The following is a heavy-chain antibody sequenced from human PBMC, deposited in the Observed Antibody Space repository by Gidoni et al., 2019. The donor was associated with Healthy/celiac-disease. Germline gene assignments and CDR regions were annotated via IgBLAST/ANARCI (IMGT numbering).Heavy chain of an antibody. J-gene: IGHJ6*02. Sequence: EVQLVESGGVVVQPGGCLRLSCAASGFPFDDYTMHWVRQAPGKGLEWVFLISWDGGSTYYADSVKGRFTISRDNSKNSLYLQMNSLRTEDTALYYCAKPPYSYGLFYGMDVWGQGTTVTVSS. D-gene: IGHD5-18*01. CDR3: AKPPYSYGLFYGMDV. V-gene: IGHV3-43*01. CDR2: ISWDGGST. CDR1: GFPFDDYT.